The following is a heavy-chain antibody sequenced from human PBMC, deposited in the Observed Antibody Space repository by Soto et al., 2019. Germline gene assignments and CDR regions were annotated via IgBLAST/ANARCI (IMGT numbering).Heavy chain of an antibody. CDR3: ARTLEIQLRVGYGMDV. D-gene: IGHD5-18*01. V-gene: IGHV4-39*01. CDR2: IYYSGTT. CDR1: GGSISNRDYY. Sequence: SETLSLTCTVSGGSISNRDYYWGWIRQPPGKGLEWIGSIYYSGTTYYSPSLKSRVTISVDTSKNQFSLKLSSMTAADTAVYYCARTLEIQLRVGYGMDVWGQGTTVTVSS. J-gene: IGHJ6*02.